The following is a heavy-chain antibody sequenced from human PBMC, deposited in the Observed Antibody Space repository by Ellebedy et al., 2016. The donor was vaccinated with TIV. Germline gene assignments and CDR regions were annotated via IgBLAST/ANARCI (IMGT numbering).Heavy chain of an antibody. J-gene: IGHJ4*02. CDR2: IYDDGST. V-gene: IGHV3-53*01. CDR3: AREAWDGDYYVDY. D-gene: IGHD4-17*01. CDR1: GFTVSSSY. Sequence: PGGSLRLSCAASGFTVSSSYMIWVRQAPGKGLEWVSLIYDDGSTYYADSVKGRITISRDNSKNTLYLQMNILRAEDTAVYYCAREAWDGDYYVDYWGQGTLVTVST.